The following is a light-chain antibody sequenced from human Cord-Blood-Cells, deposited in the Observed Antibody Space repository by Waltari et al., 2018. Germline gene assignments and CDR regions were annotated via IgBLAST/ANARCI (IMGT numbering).Light chain of an antibody. CDR1: SSYVGGYNY. CDR2: EVS. J-gene: IGLJ1*01. V-gene: IGLV2-14*01. CDR3: SSYTSSSTLYV. Sequence: QSALTPPASVSGSPGQSITLSCTGTSSYVGGYNYVSWYQQHPGKAPKLMIYEVSNRPSGVSNRFSGSKSGNTASLTISGLQAEDEADYYCSSYTSSSTLYVFGTGTKVTVL.